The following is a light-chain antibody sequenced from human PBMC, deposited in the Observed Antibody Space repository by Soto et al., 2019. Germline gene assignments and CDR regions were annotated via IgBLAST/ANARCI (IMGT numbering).Light chain of an antibody. Sequence: QSALTQPRSVSGSPGQSVTISCTGTSSDVGGYNYVSWYQQYPGKAPKLMIYEVSKRPSRVPDRFSGSKSGKTAFLTISGVQAEDEADYYCCSYAGRPYVFGTGTKLTVL. CDR1: SSDVGGYNY. CDR2: EVS. V-gene: IGLV2-11*01. CDR3: CSYAGRPYV. J-gene: IGLJ1*01.